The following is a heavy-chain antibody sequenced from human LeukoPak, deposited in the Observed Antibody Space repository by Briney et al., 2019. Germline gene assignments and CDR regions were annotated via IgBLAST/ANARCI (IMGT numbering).Heavy chain of an antibody. CDR3: AKDSGSSWYYFDY. D-gene: IGHD6-13*01. Sequence: GGSLRLSCAASGFTFDDYTMHWVRQAPGKGLEWVSLISWDGGSTYYADSVKGRFTISRDNSKNSLYLQMNSPRTEDTALYYCAKDSGSSWYYFDYWGQGTLVTVSS. CDR1: GFTFDDYT. J-gene: IGHJ4*02. CDR2: ISWDGGST. V-gene: IGHV3-43*01.